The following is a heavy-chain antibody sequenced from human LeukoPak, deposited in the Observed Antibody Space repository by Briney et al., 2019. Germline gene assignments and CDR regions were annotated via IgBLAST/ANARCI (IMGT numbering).Heavy chain of an antibody. CDR2: IYYSGFT. D-gene: IGHD5-24*01. CDR1: GVSISSTSYY. CDR3: ARLRRERSYCFDY. Sequence: SETLSLTCTVSGVSISSTSYYWGWIRQSPGKGLECIGTIYYSGFTSYSPSLASRVTMSVDTSKDQFSLKLSSMTAADTAMYYCARLRRERSYCFDYWGQGTLVTVSS. J-gene: IGHJ4*02. V-gene: IGHV4-39*07.